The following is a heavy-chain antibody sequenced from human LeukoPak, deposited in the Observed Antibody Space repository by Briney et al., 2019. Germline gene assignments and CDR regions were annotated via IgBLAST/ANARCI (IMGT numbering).Heavy chain of an antibody. CDR1: GFTVSSNY. CDR3: ARLGPGG. J-gene: IGHJ4*02. Sequence: GGSLRLSCAASGFTVSSNYMSWVRQAPGKGLEWVSSISSSSSYIYYADSVKGRFTISRDNARNSLYLQMNSLRAEDTAVYYCARLGPGGWGQGTLVTVSS. CDR2: ISSSSSYI. V-gene: IGHV3-21*01. D-gene: IGHD3-16*01.